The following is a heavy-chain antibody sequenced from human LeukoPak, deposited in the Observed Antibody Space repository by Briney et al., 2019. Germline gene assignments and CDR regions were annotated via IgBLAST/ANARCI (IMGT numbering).Heavy chain of an antibody. CDR2: MNPNSGNT. D-gene: IGHD4-11*01. CDR1: GYTFTSYD. V-gene: IGHV1-8*03. CDR3: ARGRDIYSNHLFDY. J-gene: IGHJ4*02. Sequence: ASVTVSCKASGYTFTSYDINWARQATGQGLEWMGWMNPNSGNTGYAQKFQGRVTITRNTSISTAYMELSSLRSEDTAVYYCARGRDIYSNHLFDYWGQGTLVTVSS.